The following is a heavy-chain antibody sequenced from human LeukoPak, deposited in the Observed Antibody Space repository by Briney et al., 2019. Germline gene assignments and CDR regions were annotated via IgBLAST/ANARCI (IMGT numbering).Heavy chain of an antibody. CDR3: ARAPYCIGGSCRFCY. J-gene: IGHJ4*02. CDR2: IKQDGSEK. CDR1: GFTFSSYW. V-gene: IGHV3-7*03. D-gene: IGHD2-15*01. Sequence: GGSLRLSCAASGFTFSSYWMSWVRQAPGKGLEWVANIKQDGSEKYYVDSVKGRFTISRDNAKNSLYLQMNSLRAEDTAVYYCARAPYCIGGSCRFCYWGQGTLVTVSS.